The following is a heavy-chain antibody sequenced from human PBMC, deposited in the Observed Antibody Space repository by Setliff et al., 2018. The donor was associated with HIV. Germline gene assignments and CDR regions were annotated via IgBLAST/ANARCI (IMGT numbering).Heavy chain of an antibody. J-gene: IGHJ5*02. CDR3: ARGVSRQVVIDRWFDP. D-gene: IGHD2-21*01. Sequence: AETLSLTCAVYGGSFSDLDWRWIRQPPGKGLEWIGEIGYSGSTVYNPSLKSRVTISVDASKNLVSLNLNSVTAADTAIYYCARGVSRQVVIDRWFDPWGQGTPVTVSS. V-gene: IGHV4-34*01. CDR1: GGSFSDLD. CDR2: IGYSGST.